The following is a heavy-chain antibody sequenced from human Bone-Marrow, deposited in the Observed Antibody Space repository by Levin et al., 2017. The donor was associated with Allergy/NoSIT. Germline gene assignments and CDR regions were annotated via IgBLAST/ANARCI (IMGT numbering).Heavy chain of an antibody. V-gene: IGHV3-74*01. Sequence: GGSLRLSCAASGFTFSSFWMHWVRQAPGKGLVWVSRIDNGGSFTDYADSVKGRFTISRDNAKNTLYLQMNSLGAEDTAVYYCTRGVPYFGSVSHSDYWGQGTLVSVSS. CDR3: TRGVPYFGSVSHSDY. D-gene: IGHD3-10*01. CDR1: GFTFSSFW. CDR2: IDNGGSFT. J-gene: IGHJ4*02.